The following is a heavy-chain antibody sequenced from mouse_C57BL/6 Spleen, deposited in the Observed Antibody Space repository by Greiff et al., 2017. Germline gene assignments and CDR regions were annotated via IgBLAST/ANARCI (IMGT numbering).Heavy chain of an antibody. J-gene: IGHJ2*01. V-gene: IGHV14-3*01. D-gene: IGHD4-1*01. Sequence: DQLQQSVAELVRPGASVKLSCTAYGFNIKDTNMHWVKQRPEQGLEWIGKIYPANGSTEYAPKFQGRATISADTSSNTAYLQLSSLTSEDTAIYFCARELTGYYFDYWGQGTTLTVSS. CDR1: GFNIKDTN. CDR3: ARELTGYYFDY. CDR2: IYPANGST.